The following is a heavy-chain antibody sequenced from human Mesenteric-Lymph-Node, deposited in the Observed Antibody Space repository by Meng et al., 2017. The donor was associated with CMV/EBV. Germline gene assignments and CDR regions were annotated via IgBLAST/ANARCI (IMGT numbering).Heavy chain of an antibody. CDR3: ARDGLRFLEWFTQGYYYYGMDV. Sequence: GGSLRLSCEGSGFTFRSYAMSWVRQAPGKGLEWVSSISGTGNSIFYADSVKGRFTISRENSKNTMYLVMNSLSADDTAVYYCARDGLRFLEWFTQGYYYYGMDVWGQGTTVTVSS. V-gene: IGHV3-23*01. D-gene: IGHD3-3*01. J-gene: IGHJ6*02. CDR1: GFTFRSYA. CDR2: ISGTGNSI.